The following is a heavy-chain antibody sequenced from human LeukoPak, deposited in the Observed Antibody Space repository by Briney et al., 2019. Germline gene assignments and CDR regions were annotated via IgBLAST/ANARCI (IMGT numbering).Heavy chain of an antibody. D-gene: IGHD3-10*01. J-gene: IGHJ4*02. V-gene: IGHV3-23*01. Sequence: GGSLRLSCAASGFTFSSYAMSWVRQAPGKGLEWVSAISGSGGSTYYADSVKGRFTISRDNSKNTLYLQMNSLRAEDTAVYYCANAPFDYYGSGSSFFDYWGQGTLVTVSS. CDR2: ISGSGGST. CDR3: ANAPFDYYGSGSSFFDY. CDR1: GFTFSSYA.